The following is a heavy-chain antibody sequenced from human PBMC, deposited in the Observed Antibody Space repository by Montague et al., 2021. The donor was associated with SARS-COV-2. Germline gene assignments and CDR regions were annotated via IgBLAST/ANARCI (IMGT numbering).Heavy chain of an antibody. Sequence: PALVKPTQTLTLTCTFSGFSVSSTGAGVSWIRQAPGKALEWLALIDDYADKHYSLSLKSRLTITEDTSKNQVVLTMTNMDPVDTATYYCAHSQTYYYGSRAYLYAFDIWGQGTMVTVSS. V-gene: IGHV2-5*01. CDR3: AHSQTYYYGSRAYLYAFDI. D-gene: IGHD3-22*01. CDR1: GFSVSSTGAG. J-gene: IGHJ3*02. CDR2: IDDYADK.